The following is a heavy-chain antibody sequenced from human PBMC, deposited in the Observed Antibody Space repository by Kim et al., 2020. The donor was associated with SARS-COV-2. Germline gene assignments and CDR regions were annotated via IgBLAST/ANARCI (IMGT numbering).Heavy chain of an antibody. CDR3: TKREGTSGWYFAFEI. CDR1: GFTFGSFA. CDR2: ISNGGTTT. J-gene: IGHJ3*02. V-gene: IGHV3-23*01. Sequence: GGSLRLSCAASGFTFGSFAMSWVRQAPGKGLEWISTISNGGTTTYYADSVKGRFTISRDTSKNTLFLQMNSLRAADTAVYYCTKREGTSGWYFAFEIWGQGKMVTVSS. D-gene: IGHD6-19*01.